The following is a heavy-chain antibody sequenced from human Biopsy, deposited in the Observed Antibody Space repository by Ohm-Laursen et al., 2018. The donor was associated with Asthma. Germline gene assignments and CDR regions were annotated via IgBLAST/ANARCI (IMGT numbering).Heavy chain of an antibody. CDR1: GDSISSPAYY. CDR2: LSYSGTT. D-gene: IGHD3-10*01. CDR3: ARVRGEGSGSSIDNYFGMDV. Sequence: SQTLSLTCTVSGDSISSPAYYWSWVRQHPGKGLEWVGYLSYSGTTFYHPSLMSRLIISLDASKNQFSLKLSSVTAADTAVYYCARVRGEGSGSSIDNYFGMDVWGQGTTVTVSS. V-gene: IGHV4-31*03. J-gene: IGHJ6*02.